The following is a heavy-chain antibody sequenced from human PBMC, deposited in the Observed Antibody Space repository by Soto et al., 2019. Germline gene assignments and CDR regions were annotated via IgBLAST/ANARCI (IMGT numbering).Heavy chain of an antibody. D-gene: IGHD2-15*01. Sequence: GGSLRLSCAASGFTFSTYTMAWVRQAPGKGLEWVSSLSGSAYSIYYADSVKGRFTISRDNSKNTLYLQMHSLRAEDTAVYFCAKGPTYSNYFDLWGQGTLVTVSS. J-gene: IGHJ5*02. CDR2: LSGSAYSI. V-gene: IGHV3-23*01. CDR3: AKGPTYSNYFDL. CDR1: GFTFSTYT.